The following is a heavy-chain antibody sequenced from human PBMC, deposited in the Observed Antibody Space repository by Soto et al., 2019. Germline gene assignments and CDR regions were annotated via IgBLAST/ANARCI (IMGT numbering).Heavy chain of an antibody. Sequence: SVKVSCKASGGTFSSYAISWVRQAPGQGLEWMGGIIPIFGTANYAQKFQGRVTITADESTSTAYMELSSLRSEDTAVYYCASYYDIFTGPGYYFDYWGQGTLVTVSS. CDR3: ASYYDIFTGPGYYFDY. CDR2: IIPIFGTA. V-gene: IGHV1-69*13. D-gene: IGHD3-9*01. CDR1: GGTFSSYA. J-gene: IGHJ4*02.